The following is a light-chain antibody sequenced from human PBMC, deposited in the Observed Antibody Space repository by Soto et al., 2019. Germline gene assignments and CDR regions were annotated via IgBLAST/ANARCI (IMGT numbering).Light chain of an antibody. J-gene: IGKJ5*01. CDR1: QSISSY. CDR3: QQSYSTLLS. CDR2: AAS. Sequence: DIQMTQCPSSLSASVGDRVTITCRASQSISSYLNWYQQKPGKAPKLLIYAASSLQSGVPSRFSGSGSGTDFTLTISSLQPEDFATYYCQQSYSTLLSFGQGTRLEIK. V-gene: IGKV1-39*01.